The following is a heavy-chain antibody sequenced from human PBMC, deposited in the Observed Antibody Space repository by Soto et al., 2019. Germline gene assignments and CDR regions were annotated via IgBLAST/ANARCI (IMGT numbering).Heavy chain of an antibody. CDR1: GGSLTDYW. V-gene: IGHV4-34*01. CDR3: ARDFGAGAHFDH. D-gene: IGHD3-10*01. J-gene: IGHJ4*02. Sequence: QVHLQQWGTGLLKPSETLSLTCAVYGGSLTDYWWTWIRQTPGKGLEWIGEINHIGESNHNPSLKSRVTISVDTSQNQFSLKLTSVTVADTAVYYCARDFGAGAHFDHWGQGSLVTVSS. CDR2: INHIGES.